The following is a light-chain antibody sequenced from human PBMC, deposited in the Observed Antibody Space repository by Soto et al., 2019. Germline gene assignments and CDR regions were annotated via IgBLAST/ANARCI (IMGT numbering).Light chain of an antibody. V-gene: IGLV2-8*01. J-gene: IGLJ1*01. CDR3: SSYAASNNYV. CDR2: AVN. CDR1: SSDVGGYQY. Sequence: QSVLTQPPSASGSPGQSVTISCTGTSSDVGGYQYVSWYQQYPGKAPKLMIYAVNKRPSGVPDRFSGSRSGNTASLTVSGLQAEDEADYYCSSYAASNNYVLGNGTKVT.